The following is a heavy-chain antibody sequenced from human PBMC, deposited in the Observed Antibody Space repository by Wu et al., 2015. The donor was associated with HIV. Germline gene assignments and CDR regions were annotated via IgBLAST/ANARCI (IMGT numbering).Heavy chain of an antibody. CDR2: IIPIFGTA. V-gene: IGHV1-69*05. D-gene: IGHD2-15*01. J-gene: IGHJ5*02. CDR3: ARGGERYCSGGSCYTYNWFDP. Sequence: QVQLVQSGAEVKKPGSSVKVSCKASGGTFSSYAISWVRQAPGQGLEWMGGIIPIFGTANYAQKFQGRVTITTDESTSTAYMELSSLRSEDTAVYYCARGGERYCSGGSCYTYNWFDPWGQGTLVTVSS. CDR1: GGTFSSYA.